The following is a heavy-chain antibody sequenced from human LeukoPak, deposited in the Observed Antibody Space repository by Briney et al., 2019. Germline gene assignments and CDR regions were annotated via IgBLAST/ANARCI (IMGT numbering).Heavy chain of an antibody. D-gene: IGHD3-22*01. CDR1: GYSFTRYW. Sequence: GESLKISCKASGYSFTRYWIGWVRQMPGKGLEWMGIIYPGDSDTRYSPSFQGQVTISADRSISTAYLQWSSLKASDTAMYFCARRYDSSGYYYDHWGQGTLVTVSS. V-gene: IGHV5-51*01. CDR2: IYPGDSDT. J-gene: IGHJ4*02. CDR3: ARRYDSSGYYYDH.